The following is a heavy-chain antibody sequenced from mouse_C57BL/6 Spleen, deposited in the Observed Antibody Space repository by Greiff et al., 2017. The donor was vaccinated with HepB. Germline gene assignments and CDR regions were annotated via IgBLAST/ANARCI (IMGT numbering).Heavy chain of an antibody. CDR2: IDPSDSYT. V-gene: IGHV1-59*01. J-gene: IGHJ3*01. CDR1: GYTFTSYW. Sequence: QVQLQQPGAELVRPGTSVKLSCKASGYTFTSYWMHWVKQRPGQGLEWIGVIDPSDSYTNYNQKFKGKATLTVDTSSSTAYMQLSSLTSEDSAVYYCARGDPTNYGWFAYWGQGTLVTVSA. CDR3: ARGDPTNYGWFAY. D-gene: IGHD1-1*02.